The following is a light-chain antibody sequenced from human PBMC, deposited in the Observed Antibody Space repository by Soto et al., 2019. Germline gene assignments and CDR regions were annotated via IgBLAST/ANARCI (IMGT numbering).Light chain of an antibody. CDR2: AAS. J-gene: IGKJ2*01. CDR1: QRISNY. Sequence: DIQMTQSPSSLSASVGDRVTITCRASQRISNYLHWYQHKPGKAPRLLIYAASSLQSGVPSRFSGSGYGTDFSLTISSLQPEDFVTFYCQQSYSTLDYTFGQGTKVEIK. CDR3: QQSYSTLDYT. V-gene: IGKV1-39*01.